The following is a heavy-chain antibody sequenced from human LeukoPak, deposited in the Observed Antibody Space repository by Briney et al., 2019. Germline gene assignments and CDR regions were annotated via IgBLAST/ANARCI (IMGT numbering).Heavy chain of an antibody. Sequence: GGSLRLSCAASGFTFDDYGMSWVRQAPGKGLEWVSGINWNGGSTGYADSVKGRFTISRDNAKNSLYLQMNSLRAEDTALYHCARVAPRGQPLFDYYYYYYMDVWGKGTTVTVSS. D-gene: IGHD3-10*02. CDR2: INWNGGST. CDR3: ARVAPRGQPLFDYYYYYYMDV. V-gene: IGHV3-20*01. J-gene: IGHJ6*03. CDR1: GFTFDDYG.